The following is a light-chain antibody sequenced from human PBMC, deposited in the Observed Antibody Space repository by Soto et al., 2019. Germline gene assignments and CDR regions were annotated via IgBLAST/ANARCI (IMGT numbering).Light chain of an antibody. V-gene: IGLV1-51*01. Sequence: QSVLTQPPSVSAAPEQKVTISCSGSSSNIGGNSVSWYQQLPGTAPKLLIYDDNKRPSGIPDRFSGSKSGTSATLGITGFQTGDEADYYCGSWDSSLSAYVLGTGTEVTVL. J-gene: IGLJ1*01. CDR3: GSWDSSLSAYV. CDR1: SSNIGGNS. CDR2: DDN.